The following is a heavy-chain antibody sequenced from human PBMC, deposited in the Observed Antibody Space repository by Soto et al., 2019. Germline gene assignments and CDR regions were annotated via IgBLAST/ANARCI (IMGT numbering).Heavy chain of an antibody. D-gene: IGHD3-9*01. CDR3: ARLEGLATISYYFDY. J-gene: IGHJ4*02. CDR1: GGSVSSSNYY. V-gene: IGHV4-39*01. CDR2: IYYSGST. Sequence: QLQLQESGPGLVKPSETLSLTCTVSGGSVSSSNYYWGWIRQSPGKGLEWIGSIYYSGSTYYNPSLESRVTISVDKSKNQFSLKVISVTAADTAVYCCARLEGLATISYYFDYWGQGTLVTVSS.